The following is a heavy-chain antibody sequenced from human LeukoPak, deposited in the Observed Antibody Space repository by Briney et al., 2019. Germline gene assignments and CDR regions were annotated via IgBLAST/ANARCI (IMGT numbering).Heavy chain of an antibody. CDR3: ARNRGYDLGDAFDI. Sequence: SQTLSLTCTVSGGSISSGSYYWSRIRQPAGKGLEWIGRIYTSGSTYYNPSLKSRVTISVDTSKNQFSLKLSSVTAADTAVYYCARNRGYDLGDAFDIWGQGTMVTVSS. CDR1: GGSISSGSYY. D-gene: IGHD5-12*01. J-gene: IGHJ3*02. V-gene: IGHV4-61*02. CDR2: IYTSGST.